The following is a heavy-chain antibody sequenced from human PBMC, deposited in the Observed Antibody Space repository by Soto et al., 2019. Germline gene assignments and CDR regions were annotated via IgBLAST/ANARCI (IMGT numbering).Heavy chain of an antibody. Sequence: TLSLTCTVSGGSISSYYWSWIRQPPGKGLEWIGYIYYSGSTNYNPSLKSRVTISVDTSKNQFSLKLSSVTAADTAVYYCARHYDLGWFDPWGQGTLVTVSS. CDR2: IYYSGST. V-gene: IGHV4-59*08. D-gene: IGHD3-3*01. CDR3: ARHYDLGWFDP. CDR1: GGSISSYY. J-gene: IGHJ5*02.